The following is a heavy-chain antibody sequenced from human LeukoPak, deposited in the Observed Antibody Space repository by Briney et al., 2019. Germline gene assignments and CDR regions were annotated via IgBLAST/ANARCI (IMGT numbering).Heavy chain of an antibody. D-gene: IGHD1-7*01. V-gene: IGHV3-43*02. CDR2: ISGDGGST. CDR3: AKDISWNYPYYGMDV. J-gene: IGHJ6*02. CDR1: GFTFDDYA. Sequence: GGSLRLSCAASGFTFDDYAMHWVRQAPGKGLEWVSLISGDGGSTYYADSVKGRLTISRDNSKNSLYLQMNSLRTEDTALYYCAKDISWNYPYYGMDVWGQGTTVTVSS.